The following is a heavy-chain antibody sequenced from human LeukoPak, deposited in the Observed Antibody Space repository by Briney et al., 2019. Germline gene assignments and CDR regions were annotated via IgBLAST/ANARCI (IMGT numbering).Heavy chain of an antibody. CDR1: GFSVSNYY. J-gene: IGHJ5*01. CDR2: IRDSGET. Sequence: GGSLRLSCAGSGFSVSNYYMNWVRQAPGKGLEWVSLIRDSGETFYADSVKGRFTIYRDNSKNTMYPLMNRLRVEDTAVYFCARDRAVTQVWVEFDSWGQGTLVTVSS. CDR3: ARDRAVTQVWVEFDS. V-gene: IGHV3-66*03. D-gene: IGHD3-16*01.